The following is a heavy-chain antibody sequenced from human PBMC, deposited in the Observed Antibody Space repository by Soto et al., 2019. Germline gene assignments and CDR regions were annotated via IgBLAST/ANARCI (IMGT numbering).Heavy chain of an antibody. V-gene: IGHV4-59*01. CDR1: GGSISSYY. D-gene: IGHD3-9*01. CDR2: IYYSGST. CDR3: ARATYYDILTGYHLFDY. Sequence: SETLSLTCTVSGGSISSYYWSWIRQPPGKGLEWIGYIYYSGSTNYNPSLKSRVTISVDTSKNQFSLKLSSVTAADTAVYYCARATYYDILTGYHLFDYWGQGTLVTVSS. J-gene: IGHJ4*02.